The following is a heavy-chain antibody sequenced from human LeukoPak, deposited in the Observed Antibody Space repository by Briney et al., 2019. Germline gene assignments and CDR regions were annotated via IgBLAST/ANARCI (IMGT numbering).Heavy chain of an antibody. D-gene: IGHD6-6*01. CDR3: GRIGGRSKAAKGDAFDI. CDR2: ISSGSTYM. J-gene: IGHJ3*02. V-gene: IGHV3-21*06. CDR1: GFTFSSYS. Sequence: GGSLRLPCATSGFTFSSYSMNWVRQAPGKGLEWVSSISSGSTYMYYADSVKGRFTISRDNAQNLVYLQMNSLRAEDTAVYYCGRIGGRSKAAKGDAFDIWGQGTMVTVSS.